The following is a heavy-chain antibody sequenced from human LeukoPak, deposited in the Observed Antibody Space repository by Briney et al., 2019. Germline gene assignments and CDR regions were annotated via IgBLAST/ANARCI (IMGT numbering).Heavy chain of an antibody. J-gene: IGHJ2*01. CDR3: ARHARYFDL. V-gene: IGHV4-59*08. Sequence: SETLSLTCTVSGGSISSYYWSWIRQPAGKGLEWIGYITYSWTTHYNPSLMSRVTISLDMSKNQFSLNLRSVTASDTAVYYCARHARYFDLWGRGALVTVSS. CDR2: ITYSWTT. CDR1: GGSISSYY.